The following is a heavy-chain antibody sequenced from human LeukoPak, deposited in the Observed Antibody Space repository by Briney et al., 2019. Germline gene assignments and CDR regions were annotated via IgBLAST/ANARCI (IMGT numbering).Heavy chain of an antibody. J-gene: IGHJ4*02. D-gene: IGHD1-26*01. Sequence: SSETLSLTCTVSGGSISSGDYYWSWIRQPPGKGLEWIGNIYYSGSTYYNPSLKSRVTISVDTSKNQFSLKLSSVTAADTAVYYCGGERGSYWGGYYFDYWGRGTLVTVSS. CDR2: IYYSGST. V-gene: IGHV4-30-4*01. CDR1: GGSISSGDYY. CDR3: GGERGSYWGGYYFDY.